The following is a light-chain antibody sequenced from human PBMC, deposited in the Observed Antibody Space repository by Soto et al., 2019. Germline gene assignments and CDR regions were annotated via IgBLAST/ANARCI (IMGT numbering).Light chain of an antibody. J-gene: IGKJ5*01. CDR3: QQRSNWRGT. Sequence: EMVLTQSPGTLSLSPGERATLSCRASQSLSSSYLAWYQQKPGQAPRLLIYGASSRATGIPDRFSGSGSGTDFTLTISSLEPEDFAVYYCQQRSNWRGTFGQGTRLEIK. CDR1: QSLSSSY. V-gene: IGKV3D-20*02. CDR2: GAS.